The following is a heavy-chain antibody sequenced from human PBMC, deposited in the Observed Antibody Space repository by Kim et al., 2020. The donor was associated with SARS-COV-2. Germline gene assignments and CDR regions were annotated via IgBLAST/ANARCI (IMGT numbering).Heavy chain of an antibody. J-gene: IGHJ6*02. CDR1: GFTFSGYE. Sequence: GGSLRLSCAASGFTFSGYEMNWVRQAPGKGLEWVSYISSSGSTIYYADSVKGRFTISRDNAKNSLYLQMNSLRAEDTAVYYCARDVVVSYGWGVYYYYGMDVWGQGTTVTVSS. CDR3: ARDVVVSYGWGVYYYYGMDV. D-gene: IGHD5-18*01. V-gene: IGHV3-48*03. CDR2: ISSSGSTI.